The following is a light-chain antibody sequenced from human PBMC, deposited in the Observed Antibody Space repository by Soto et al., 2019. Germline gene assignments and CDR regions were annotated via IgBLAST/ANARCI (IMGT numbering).Light chain of an antibody. CDR1: QSVLYSSNNKNY. V-gene: IGKV4-1*01. Sequence: DIVMTQSPDSLAVSLGERATINCKSSQSVLYSSNNKNYLAWYQQRPGQPPNLLIYWASTRESGVPDRFSGSGSGTDFPPTISSLQAEDAAIYYCQQYFSFPWTFGQGTKVEIK. CDR3: QQYFSFPWT. J-gene: IGKJ1*01. CDR2: WAS.